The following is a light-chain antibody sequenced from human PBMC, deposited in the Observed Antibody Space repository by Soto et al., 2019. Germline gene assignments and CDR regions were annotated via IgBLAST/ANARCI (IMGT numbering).Light chain of an antibody. CDR3: SSYTSNNSFYV. CDR2: DVS. CDR1: SSDVGGYNY. Sequence: QSALTQPPSASGSPGQSVAISCTGTSSDVGGYNYVSWYQQHPGKAPKLMIYDVSNRPSGVSDRFSGSKSGNTASLTISGLRTEDEAEYYCSSYTSNNSFYVFGTGTKLTVL. J-gene: IGLJ1*01. V-gene: IGLV2-8*01.